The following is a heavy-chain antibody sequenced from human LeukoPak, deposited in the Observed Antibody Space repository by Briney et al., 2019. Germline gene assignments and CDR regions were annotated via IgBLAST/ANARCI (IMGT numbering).Heavy chain of an antibody. Sequence: GESLKISCKGSGYSFTNYWIGWVRQMPGKGLEWMGIIYPGDSDTRYSPSFQGQVTISADKSISTAYLQWSSLKASDTAIYYCARAPGYNYGFGYFDYWGQGTLVTVSS. V-gene: IGHV5-51*01. CDR1: GYSFTNYW. J-gene: IGHJ4*02. CDR3: ARAPGYNYGFGYFDY. D-gene: IGHD5-18*01. CDR2: IYPGDSDT.